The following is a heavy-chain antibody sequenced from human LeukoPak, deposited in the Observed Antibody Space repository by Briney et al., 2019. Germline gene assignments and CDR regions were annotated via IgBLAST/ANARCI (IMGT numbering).Heavy chain of an antibody. V-gene: IGHV6-1*01. CDR3: ALARSEYHYGMDV. CDR2: TYYRSKWYY. Sequence: QTLSLTCAISGDSVSSISVAWNWIRQSPSRGLEWLGRTYYRSKWYYEYAVSVKGRININPDPSKNQFSLQLNSVTPEDTAVYYCALARSEYHYGMDVWGQGTTVTVSS. CDR1: GDSVSSISVA. J-gene: IGHJ6*02.